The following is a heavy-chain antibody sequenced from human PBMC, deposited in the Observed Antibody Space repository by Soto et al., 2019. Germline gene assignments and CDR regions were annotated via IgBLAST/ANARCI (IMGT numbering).Heavy chain of an antibody. D-gene: IGHD1-26*01. CDR2: ISGSGGST. J-gene: IGHJ4*02. V-gene: IGHV3-23*01. CDR3: AKGVEVVVGPTYFDH. Sequence: EVQLLESGGGLVQPGGSLRLSCVASGFTFSNFAMRWVRQAPGKGLEWVSEISGSGGSTFYADSVKGRFTISRDNSKNILFLQMNNVRAEDRAVYFCAKGVEVVVGPTYFDHWGQGTLVTVSS. CDR1: GFTFSNFA.